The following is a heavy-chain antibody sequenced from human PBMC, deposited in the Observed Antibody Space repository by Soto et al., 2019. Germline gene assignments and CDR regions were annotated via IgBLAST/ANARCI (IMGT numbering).Heavy chain of an antibody. J-gene: IGHJ4*02. CDR3: ASYDVLAAYYY. CDR2: IYYSGST. D-gene: IGHD3-9*01. V-gene: IGHV4-61*01. Sequence: SETLSLTCTVSGGSVSSGNYYWSWIRQPPGKGLEWIGYIYYSGSTNYNPSLRSRVTISVDTSRNQFSLKLSSVTAADTAVFYCASYDVLAAYYYWGQGTLVTVSS. CDR1: GGSVSSGNYY.